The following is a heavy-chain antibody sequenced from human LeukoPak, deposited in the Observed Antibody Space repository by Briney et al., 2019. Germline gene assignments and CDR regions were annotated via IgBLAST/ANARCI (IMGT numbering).Heavy chain of an antibody. Sequence: GGSLRLSCAASGFTFNTYWISWVRQAPGKGLQWVANIKPDGNERYYVDYVKGRFTISRDNARSSLYLQMNSLRVEDTAIYYCARRQWTAFDFWGQGTMVIVSS. V-gene: IGHV3-7*01. D-gene: IGHD6-19*01. CDR2: IKPDGNER. CDR1: GFTFNTYW. J-gene: IGHJ3*01. CDR3: ARRQWTAFDF.